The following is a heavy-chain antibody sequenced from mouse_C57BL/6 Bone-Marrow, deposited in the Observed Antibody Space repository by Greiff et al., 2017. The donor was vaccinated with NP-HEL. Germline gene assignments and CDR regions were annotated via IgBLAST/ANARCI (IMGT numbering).Heavy chain of an antibody. Sequence: QVQLQQSGAELVRPGTSVKLSCKASGYTFTSYWMHWVKQRPGQGLEWIGVIDPSDSYTNYNQKFKGKATLTVDTSSSTAYMQLSSLTSEDSAVYYCARWRITTVVATVDYFDYWGQGATLTVSS. CDR3: ARWRITTVVATVDYFDY. V-gene: IGHV1-59*01. D-gene: IGHD1-1*01. CDR1: GYTFTSYW. CDR2: IDPSDSYT. J-gene: IGHJ2*01.